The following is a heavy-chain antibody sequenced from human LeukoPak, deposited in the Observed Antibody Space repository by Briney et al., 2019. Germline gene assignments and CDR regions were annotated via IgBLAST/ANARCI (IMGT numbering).Heavy chain of an antibody. CDR2: IYNSGST. Sequence: SETLSLTCTVSGDSISIYYWSWIRQPPGKGLEWIGYIYNSGSTNYNPSLKSRVTISVDTSKNQFSLKLTSVTAADTAVYYCARDRELGYWGQGTLVTVSS. CDR1: GDSISIYY. J-gene: IGHJ4*02. V-gene: IGHV4-59*01. D-gene: IGHD3-10*01. CDR3: ARDRELGY.